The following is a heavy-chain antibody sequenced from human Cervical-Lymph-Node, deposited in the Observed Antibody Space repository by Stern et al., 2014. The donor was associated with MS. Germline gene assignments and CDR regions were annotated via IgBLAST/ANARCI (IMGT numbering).Heavy chain of an antibody. D-gene: IGHD3-16*02. CDR1: GGTFSSYT. V-gene: IGHV1-69*01. CDR3: ARATSDYIWGSYRYLDY. Sequence: VQLLPSGAEVKKPGSSVKVSCTASGGTFSSYTIGWVRQAPGQRLEGMGGIIPMFGIANYAEKFQGRVTITADESTSTAYMDLSTLRSEDTAVYYCARATSDYIWGSYRYLDYWGQGTQVTVSS. CDR2: IIPMFGIA. J-gene: IGHJ4*02.